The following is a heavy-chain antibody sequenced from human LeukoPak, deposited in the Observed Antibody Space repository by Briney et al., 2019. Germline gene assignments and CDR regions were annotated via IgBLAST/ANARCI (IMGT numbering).Heavy chain of an antibody. V-gene: IGHV4-39*07. J-gene: IGHJ4*02. Sequence: SETLSLTCTVSGGSISSSSYYWGWIRQPPGKGLEWIGSIYYSGSTYCNPSLKSRITISVDTSKNQFSLKLSSVTAADTAVYYCARDRALSGYSDFDYWGQGTLVTVSS. CDR3: ARDRALSGYSDFDY. D-gene: IGHD5-18*01. CDR2: IYYSGST. CDR1: GGSISSSSYY.